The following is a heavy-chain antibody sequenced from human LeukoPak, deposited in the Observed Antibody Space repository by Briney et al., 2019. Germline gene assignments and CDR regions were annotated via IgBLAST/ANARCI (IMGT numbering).Heavy chain of an antibody. CDR3: ACIVDAAMVYAFDI. CDR1: GFTFSSYG. Sequence: PGGSLRLSCAASGFTFSSYGMHWVRQAPGKGLEWVAVISYDGSNKYYADSVKGRFTISRDNSKNTLYLQMNSLRAEDTAVYYCACIVDAAMVYAFDIWGQGTMVTVSS. J-gene: IGHJ3*02. CDR2: ISYDGSNK. V-gene: IGHV3-30*03. D-gene: IGHD5-18*01.